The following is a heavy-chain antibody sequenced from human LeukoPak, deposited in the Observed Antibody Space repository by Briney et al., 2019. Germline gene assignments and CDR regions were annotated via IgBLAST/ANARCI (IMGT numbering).Heavy chain of an antibody. D-gene: IGHD3-10*01. V-gene: IGHV4-34*01. CDR2: INHSGST. CDR3: ARGRGLWFGELLYRTTNWFDP. J-gene: IGHJ5*02. CDR1: GGSFSGYY. Sequence: SETLSLTCAVYGGSFSGYYWSWIRQPPGKGLEWIGEINHSGSTNYNPSLKSRVTISVDTSKNQFSLELSSVTAADTAVYYCARGRGLWFGELLYRTTNWFDPWGQGTLVTVSS.